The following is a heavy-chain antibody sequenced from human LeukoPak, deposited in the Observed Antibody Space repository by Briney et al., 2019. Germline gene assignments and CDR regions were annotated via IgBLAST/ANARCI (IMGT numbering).Heavy chain of an antibody. CDR3: WRAGGYDFWGGYCLDH. Sequence: KPSQTLSLTCTVSGGSISSGSYYWSWIRQPAGKGLEWIGRIYTSGSTNYNPSLKSRVTISVDTSKNQFSLKLSSVTAADTAGYYCWRAGGYDFWGGYCLDHWGQGTLVTVSS. D-gene: IGHD3-3*01. CDR1: GGSISSGSYY. V-gene: IGHV4-61*02. J-gene: IGHJ4*02. CDR2: IYTSGST.